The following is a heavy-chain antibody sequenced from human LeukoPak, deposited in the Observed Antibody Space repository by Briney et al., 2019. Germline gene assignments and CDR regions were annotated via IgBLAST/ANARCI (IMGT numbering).Heavy chain of an antibody. CDR3: AKHFGDDSGES. Sequence: GGSLRLSCAASGFTFSSYAMSWVRQAPGKGLEWVSAISGSGGSTYYADSVKGRFTISRDYSKHTLYLQMNSLRAEDTAIYYCAKHFGDDSGESWGQGTLVTVSS. V-gene: IGHV3-23*01. CDR2: ISGSGGST. D-gene: IGHD4-17*01. CDR1: GFTFSSYA. J-gene: IGHJ4*02.